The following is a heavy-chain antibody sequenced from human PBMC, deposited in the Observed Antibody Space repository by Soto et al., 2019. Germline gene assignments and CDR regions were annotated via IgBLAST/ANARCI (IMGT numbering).Heavy chain of an antibody. D-gene: IGHD1-26*01. V-gene: IGHV4-59*12. CDR1: NGYISGFY. CDR2: IHYSGRT. CDR3: VRVGVGIGNHFDS. J-gene: IGHJ4*02. Sequence: SETLSLPCSVSNGYISGFYWTWIRQPPGKILEWIGYIHYSGRTDYNPSLTSRATMSVDTSKNQFSLNLKSITAADTAVYYCVRVGVGIGNHFDSWGRGTPVTVSS.